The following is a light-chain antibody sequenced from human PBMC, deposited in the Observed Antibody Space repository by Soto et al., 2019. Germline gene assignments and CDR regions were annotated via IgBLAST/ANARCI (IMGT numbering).Light chain of an antibody. V-gene: IGKV3-15*01. Sequence: EILMTQAPATLSVSAGERATLSCRPSQSVNSDLSWYQQKPGQAPRLLISGSSTRATGIPPRFSVSGSGTEFTLTISSLQSEDFAVYYCQQYNYWLWTFGQGTKVDI. CDR1: QSVNSD. CDR2: GSS. CDR3: QQYNYWLWT. J-gene: IGKJ1*01.